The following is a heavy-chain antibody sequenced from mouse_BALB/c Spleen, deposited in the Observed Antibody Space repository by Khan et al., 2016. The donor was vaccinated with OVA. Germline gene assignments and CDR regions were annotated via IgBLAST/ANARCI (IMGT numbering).Heavy chain of an antibody. J-gene: IGHJ2*01. D-gene: IGHD2-14*01. V-gene: IGHV1S134*01. CDR2: IYPGNGYT. Sequence: VQLQQSGAELGRPGSSVKLSCKTSGFTFTSYGIKWVKQRPGQGLEWIGYIYPGNGYTVYNEKFQGKATLTSDTSSSTAYMQLRSLTSEDSAIYFFAVAYYRNYFDYWGQGTTLTVSS. CDR3: AVAYYRNYFDY. CDR1: GFTFTSYG.